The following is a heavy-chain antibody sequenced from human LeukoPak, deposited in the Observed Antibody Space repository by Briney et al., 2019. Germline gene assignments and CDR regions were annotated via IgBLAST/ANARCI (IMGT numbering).Heavy chain of an antibody. Sequence: ASVNVSFKASGYTFTSYYMHWVRQAPGQGLEWMGIINPSGGSTSYEQKFQGRVTMTRDTSTSTVYMELSSLRSEDTAVYYCARAGGSCSSTSCYLDYWGQGTLVTVSS. CDR1: GYTFTSYY. V-gene: IGHV1-46*01. CDR2: INPSGGST. CDR3: ARAGGSCSSTSCYLDY. J-gene: IGHJ4*02. D-gene: IGHD2-2*01.